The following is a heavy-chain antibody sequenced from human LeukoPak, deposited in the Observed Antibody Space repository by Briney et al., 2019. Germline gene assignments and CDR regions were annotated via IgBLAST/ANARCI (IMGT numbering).Heavy chain of an antibody. Sequence: GGSLRLSCAASGFTFSSYSMNWVRQAPGKGLEWVSYISSSSSTIYYADSVKGRFTISRDNAKNSLYLQMNSLRAEDTAVYYCARSPYYYDSSGRIYYFDYWGQGTLVTVSS. CDR3: ARSPYYYDSSGRIYYFDY. CDR2: ISSSSSTI. D-gene: IGHD3-22*01. J-gene: IGHJ4*02. CDR1: GFTFSSYS. V-gene: IGHV3-48*01.